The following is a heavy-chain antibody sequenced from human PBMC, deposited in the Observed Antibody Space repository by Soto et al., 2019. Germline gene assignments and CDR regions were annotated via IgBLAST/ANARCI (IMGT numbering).Heavy chain of an antibody. CDR3: AKDSGKLRGYYYYGMDV. D-gene: IGHD2-15*01. Sequence: QVPLVESGGGVVQPGRSLRLSYAASGFTFSSYGMHWDRQAPGKGLEWVAVISYDGSNKYYADSLKGRFTISRDNSKNTLYLQRNSLRAEDTAVYYCAKDSGKLRGYYYYGMDVWGQGTTVTVSS. CDR2: ISYDGSNK. CDR1: GFTFSSYG. V-gene: IGHV3-30*18. J-gene: IGHJ6*02.